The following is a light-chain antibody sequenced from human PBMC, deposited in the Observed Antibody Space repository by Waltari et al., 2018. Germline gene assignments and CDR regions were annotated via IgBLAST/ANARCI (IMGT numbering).Light chain of an antibody. J-gene: IGLJ3*02. CDR2: DVS. V-gene: IGLV2-11*01. Sequence: QSALTQPRSVSGSPGQSVTISCTGTSRDVGGYNYVSWYQQHPGKAPKLVIYDVSKRPSGFPVRFSGSKSGNTASLTISGLQAEEEADYYCCSYSYTYWVFGGGTKLTV. CDR3: CSYSYTYWV. CDR1: SRDVGGYNY.